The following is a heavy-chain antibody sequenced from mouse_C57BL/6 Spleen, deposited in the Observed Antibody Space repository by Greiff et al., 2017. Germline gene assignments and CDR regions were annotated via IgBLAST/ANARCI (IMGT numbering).Heavy chain of an antibody. J-gene: IGHJ3*01. CDR2: INPSSGYT. V-gene: IGHV1-7*01. CDR1: GYTFTSYW. CDR3: ARAYDYDEGAFAD. D-gene: IGHD2-4*01. Sequence: QVQLKEPGAELAKPGASVKLSCKASGYTFTSYWMHWVKQRPGQGLEWIGYINPSSGYTKYNQKFKDKATLTADKSSSTAYMQLSSLTYEDSAVYYCARAYDYDEGAFADWGQGTLVTVSA.